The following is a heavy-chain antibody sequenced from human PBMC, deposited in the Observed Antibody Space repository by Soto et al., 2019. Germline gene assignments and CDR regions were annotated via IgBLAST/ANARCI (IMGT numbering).Heavy chain of an antibody. V-gene: IGHV3-30*18. CDR3: AKVVVPAAIPVHVYYYYGMDV. Sequence: PGWSLRLSCAASGFTFSSYGIHWGRQAPGKGLEWVAVISYDGSNKYYADSVKGRFTISRDNSKNTLYLQMNSLRAEDTAVYYCAKVVVPAAIPVHVYYYYGMDVWGQGTTVTVSS. CDR2: ISYDGSNK. CDR1: GFTFSSYG. J-gene: IGHJ6*02. D-gene: IGHD2-2*01.